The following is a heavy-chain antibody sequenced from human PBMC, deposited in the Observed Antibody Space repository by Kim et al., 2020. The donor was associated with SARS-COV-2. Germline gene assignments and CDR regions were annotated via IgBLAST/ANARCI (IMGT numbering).Heavy chain of an antibody. CDR3: ARGGVSSLRLLDWFSMY. D-gene: IGHD3-3*01. J-gene: IGHJ4*02. Sequence: SVRGLITISRDNAKNSLFLQMNSLRVEDTAVYYCARGGVSSLRLLDWFSMYWGQGTLVTVSS. V-gene: IGHV3-7*04.